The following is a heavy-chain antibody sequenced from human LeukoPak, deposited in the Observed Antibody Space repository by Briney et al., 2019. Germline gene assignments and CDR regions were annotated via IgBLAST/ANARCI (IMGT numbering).Heavy chain of an antibody. CDR1: GGSISSVSDY. CDR3: ARFCDYGGKGGDDAFDI. J-gene: IGHJ3*02. V-gene: IGHV4-61*02. D-gene: IGHD4-23*01. Sequence: PSETLSLTCTVSGGSISSVSDYWNWIRQPAGKGLEWIGRMYSSGSSNYNPSLKSRVTISVDTSKNQVSLKLSSVTAADTAVYYCARFCDYGGKGGDDAFDIWGQGTMVTVSS. CDR2: MYSSGSS.